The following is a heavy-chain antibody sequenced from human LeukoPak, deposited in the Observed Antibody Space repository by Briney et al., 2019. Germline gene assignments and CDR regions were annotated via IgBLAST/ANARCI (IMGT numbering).Heavy chain of an antibody. V-gene: IGHV4-34*01. CDR2: INHSGST. Sequence: ETLSLTCAVYGGSFSGYYWSWIRRPPGKGLEWIGEINHSGSTNYNPSLKSRVTISVDTSKNQFSLKLSSVTAADTAVYYCARGRIVGAFYYWGQGTLVTVSS. D-gene: IGHD1-26*01. J-gene: IGHJ4*02. CDR3: ARGRIVGAFYY. CDR1: GGSFSGYY.